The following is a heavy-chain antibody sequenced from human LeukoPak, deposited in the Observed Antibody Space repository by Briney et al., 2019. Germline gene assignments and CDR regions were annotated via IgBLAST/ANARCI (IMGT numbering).Heavy chain of an antibody. Sequence: YPGGSLRLSCAASGFTFSSYWRSWIRQPPGKGLEWIGSVYYSGTTYYNPSLKSRVIISVDTSKNQFSLRLSSVTAADTAIYYCAREYSSSRYDYWGQGAPVSVSS. CDR2: VYYSGTT. V-gene: IGHV4-39*07. CDR1: GFTFSSYW. CDR3: AREYSSSRYDY. D-gene: IGHD6-13*01. J-gene: IGHJ4*02.